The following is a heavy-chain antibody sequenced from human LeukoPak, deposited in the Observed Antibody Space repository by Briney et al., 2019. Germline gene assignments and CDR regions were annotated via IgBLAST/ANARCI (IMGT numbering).Heavy chain of an antibody. CDR2: IYHSGST. V-gene: IGHV4-30-2*01. CDR3: ARGTGPYYFDY. J-gene: IGHJ4*02. CDR1: GGSISSGGYS. Sequence: SETLSLTCAVSGGSISSGGYSWSWIRQPPGKGLEWIGYIYHSGSTYYNPSLKSRVTIPVDRSKNQFSLKLSSVTAADTAVYYCARGTGPYYFDYWGQGTLVTVSS. D-gene: IGHD1-1*01.